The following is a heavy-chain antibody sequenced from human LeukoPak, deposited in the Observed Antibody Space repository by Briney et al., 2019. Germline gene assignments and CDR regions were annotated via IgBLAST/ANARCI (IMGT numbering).Heavy chain of an antibody. CDR1: GFTFSDAW. D-gene: IGHD3-10*01. J-gene: IGHJ4*02. V-gene: IGHV3-15*04. Sequence: GGSLRLSCAASGFTFSDAWMSWVRQTPGKGLEWVGRIESKTDGGTTDYGAPVKGRFTISRDDSTNTLYLQMNSLKSEDIAVYYCTTYGSGRKFDYWGQGILVTVSS. CDR3: TTYGSGRKFDY. CDR2: IESKTDGGTT.